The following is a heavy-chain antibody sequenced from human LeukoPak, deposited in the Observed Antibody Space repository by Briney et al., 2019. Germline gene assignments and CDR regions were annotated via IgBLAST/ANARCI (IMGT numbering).Heavy chain of an antibody. V-gene: IGHV3-23*01. Sequence: GGSLRLSCAASGFTFTTEAMTWVRQAPGKGLEWVSTISDDGRTTYYADSVKGRFTISRDNSKNIVYLQMNSPRAEDTAFYYCAKGLGFMPQFDYWGQGTLVAVSS. D-gene: IGHD6-19*01. J-gene: IGHJ4*02. CDR1: GFTFTTEA. CDR3: AKGLGFMPQFDY. CDR2: ISDDGRTT.